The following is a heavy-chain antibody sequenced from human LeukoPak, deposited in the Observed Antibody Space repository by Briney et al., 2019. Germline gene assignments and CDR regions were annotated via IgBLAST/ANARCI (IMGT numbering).Heavy chain of an antibody. J-gene: IGHJ4*02. CDR3: ATDDIVVVPAGLVN. V-gene: IGHV4-31*03. CDR1: GGSISSGGYY. D-gene: IGHD2-2*01. Sequence: SQTLSLTCTVSGGSISSGGYYWSWIRQHPGKGLEWIGYIYYSGSTYYNPSLKSRVTISVDTSKNQFSLKLSSVTAADTAVYYCATDDIVVVPAGLVNWGQGTLVTVSS. CDR2: IYYSGST.